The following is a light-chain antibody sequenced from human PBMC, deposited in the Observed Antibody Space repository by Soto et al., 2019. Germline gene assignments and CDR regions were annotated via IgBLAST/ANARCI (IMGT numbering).Light chain of an antibody. Sequence: QSVLTQPASVSGSPGQSITISCTGTSSDVGGHNSVSWYRQDPGKAPKLMIYDVSNRPSGVSDRFSGSKSGNTASLTISGLQIEDEADYYCSSFTSSVTYVFGNGTRSPS. CDR2: DVS. CDR3: SSFTSSVTYV. J-gene: IGLJ1*01. V-gene: IGLV2-14*01. CDR1: SSDVGGHNS.